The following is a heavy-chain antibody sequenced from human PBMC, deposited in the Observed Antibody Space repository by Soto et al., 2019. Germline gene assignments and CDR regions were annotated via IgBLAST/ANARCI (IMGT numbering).Heavy chain of an antibody. CDR2: ISGSATGT. Sequence: EVPLLESGGGLVEPGGSLRLSCAASGLSFSSYGMSWVRQAPGKGLEGVSGISGSATGTYYADSVKGRFTISRDNSMNTLYLQMNSLRAEDTALYYCAKELIEGGSYYGVVDHWGQGTLVTVSS. D-gene: IGHD1-26*01. J-gene: IGHJ4*02. V-gene: IGHV3-23*01. CDR3: AKELIEGGSYYGVVDH. CDR1: GLSFSSYG.